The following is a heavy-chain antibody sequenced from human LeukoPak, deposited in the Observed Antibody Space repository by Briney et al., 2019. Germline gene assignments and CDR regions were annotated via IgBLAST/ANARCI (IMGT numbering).Heavy chain of an antibody. D-gene: IGHD3-10*01. Sequence: GGSLRLSCAASGFTFDEYGMTWVRQARGQGLEWVSGISRNGGSTGYADSVKGRFTISRDNVKNYLFLQMNSLRAEDTALYYCVRSITMFQHWGQGTLVTVSS. J-gene: IGHJ1*01. V-gene: IGHV3-20*04. CDR3: VRSITMFQH. CDR2: ISRNGGST. CDR1: GFTFDEYG.